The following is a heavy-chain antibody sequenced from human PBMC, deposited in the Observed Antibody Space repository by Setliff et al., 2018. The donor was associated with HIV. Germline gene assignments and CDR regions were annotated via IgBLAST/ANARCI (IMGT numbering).Heavy chain of an antibody. CDR3: AREIPFRGNANMWDYYAMDV. V-gene: IGHV4-38-2*02. CDR1: GYSINSGYF. J-gene: IGHJ6*02. CDR2: IWHSGNT. Sequence: SETLSLTCTVSGYSINSGYFWGWIRQPPGKGLEWIGSIWHSGNTYYNPSLRSRVSLSVDTSKNQFSLRLSSVTASDTAVYYCAREIPFRGNANMWDYYAMDVWGQGITVTVSS. D-gene: IGHD3-16*01.